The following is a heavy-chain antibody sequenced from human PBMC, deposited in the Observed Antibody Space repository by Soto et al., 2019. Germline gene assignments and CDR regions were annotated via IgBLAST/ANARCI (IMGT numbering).Heavy chain of an antibody. Sequence: SETLSLTCTVSGGSISSGGYYWSWIRQRPGKGLEWIGYIYYSGSTYYNPSLKSRVTISVDTSKNQFSLKLSSVTAADTAVYYCAREWGRGWGSGYFAYFDYWGQGTLVTVSS. CDR2: IYYSGST. CDR1: GGSISSGGYY. D-gene: IGHD3-22*01. V-gene: IGHV4-31*03. J-gene: IGHJ4*02. CDR3: AREWGRGWGSGYFAYFDY.